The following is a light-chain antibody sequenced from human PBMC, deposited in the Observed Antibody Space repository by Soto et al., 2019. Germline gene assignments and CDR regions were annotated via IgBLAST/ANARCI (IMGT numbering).Light chain of an antibody. CDR1: SSDVGGHNY. J-gene: IGLJ1*01. CDR3: SSYTSSSTYV. CDR2: EVS. V-gene: IGLV2-14*01. Sequence: QSALTQPASVSGSPGQSITISCTGISSDVGGHNYVSWYQQHPGRAPKLMIYEVSNRPSGVSNRFSGSKSGNTASLTISGLQPEDEADYYCSSYTSSSTYVFGTGTKLTVL.